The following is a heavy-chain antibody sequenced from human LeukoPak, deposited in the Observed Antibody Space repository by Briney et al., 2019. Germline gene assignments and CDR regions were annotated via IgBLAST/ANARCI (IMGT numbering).Heavy chain of an antibody. V-gene: IGHV3-7*01. D-gene: IGHD2-21*01. CDR2: IKQDGSEK. CDR1: RFSFISYA. Sequence: PGGSLRLSCKASRFSFISYAMSWVRQAPGRGPEWVANIKQDGSEKYYVDSVKGRFTISRDNAKNSLYLQMNSLRAEDTAVYYCARATASNWFDPWGQGTLVTVSS. J-gene: IGHJ5*02. CDR3: ARATASNWFDP.